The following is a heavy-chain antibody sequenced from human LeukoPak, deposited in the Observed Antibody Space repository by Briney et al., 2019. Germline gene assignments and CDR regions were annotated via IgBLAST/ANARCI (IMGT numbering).Heavy chain of an antibody. CDR1: GFTFSSYS. Sequence: GGSLRLSCVASGFTFSSYSMNWVRQAPGKGREWVSSISSSSSYIYYADPVKGRFTISRDNAKNSLYLQMNSLRAEDTAVYYCARDPFQAAILEKIPVYFDYWGQGTLVTVSS. CDR2: ISSSSSYI. J-gene: IGHJ4*02. V-gene: IGHV3-21*01. D-gene: IGHD2-2*02. CDR3: ARDPFQAAILEKIPVYFDY.